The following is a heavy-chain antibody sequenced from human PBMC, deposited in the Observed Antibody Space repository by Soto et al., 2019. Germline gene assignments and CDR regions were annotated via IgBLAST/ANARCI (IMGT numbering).Heavy chain of an antibody. V-gene: IGHV1-18*01. CDR1: GYTFTNYG. J-gene: IGHJ2*01. CDR2: ISAYNGNT. Sequence: QVQLVQSGAEVKKPGASVKVSCKASGYTFTNYGISWVRQAPGQGLEWMGWISAYNGNTNYAQKFQGRVTMTTDTSTSTASMELRSLRSGDSTVYYCARDPILTNSPASPVNWYFDLWGRGTLVAVSS. CDR3: ARDPILTNSPASPVNWYFDL. D-gene: IGHD2-8*01.